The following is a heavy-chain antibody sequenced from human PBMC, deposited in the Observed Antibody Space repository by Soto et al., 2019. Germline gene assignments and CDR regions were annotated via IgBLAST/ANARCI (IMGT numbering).Heavy chain of an antibody. CDR3: ARGGAVAGTED. Sequence: QVQLVESGGGVVQPGRSLRLSCAASGFTFSSYAMHWVRQAPGKGLEWVAVISYDGSNKYYADSVKGRFTISRDNSKNTLYLQINSLRAEDTAVYYCARGGAVAGTEDWGQGTLVTVSS. D-gene: IGHD6-19*01. J-gene: IGHJ4*02. V-gene: IGHV3-30-3*01. CDR2: ISYDGSNK. CDR1: GFTFSSYA.